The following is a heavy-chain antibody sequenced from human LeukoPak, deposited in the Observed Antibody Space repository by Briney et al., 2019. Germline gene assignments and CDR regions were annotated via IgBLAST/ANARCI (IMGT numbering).Heavy chain of an antibody. D-gene: IGHD2-15*01. CDR3: AALVGNYFDY. CDR1: GFTFTSSA. Sequence: ASVKVSCKASGFTFTSSAVQRVRQARGQRLEWIGWIVVGSGNTNYAQKFQERVTITRDMSTSTAYMELSSLRSEDTAVYYCAALVGNYFDYWGQGTLVTVSS. V-gene: IGHV1-58*01. J-gene: IGHJ4*02. CDR2: IVVGSGNT.